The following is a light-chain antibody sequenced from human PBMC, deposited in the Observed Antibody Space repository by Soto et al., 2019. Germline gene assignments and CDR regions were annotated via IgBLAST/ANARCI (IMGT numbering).Light chain of an antibody. V-gene: IGLV2-14*01. CDR3: SSYTTTHTLCV. J-gene: IGLJ1*01. CDR2: EVS. Sequence: QSALTQPASVSGSPGQSITISCTGTSSDVGYNYVSWYQQYPGKAPKIIIYEVSNRPSGVSHRFSGSKSGTTASLTISGLQAEDEADYYCSSYTTTHTLCVFGTGTKLTVL. CDR1: SSDVGYNY.